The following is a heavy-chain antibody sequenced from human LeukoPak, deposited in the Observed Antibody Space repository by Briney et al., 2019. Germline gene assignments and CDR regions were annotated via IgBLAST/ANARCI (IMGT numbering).Heavy chain of an antibody. CDR1: GFTLSSIY. CDR3: AREGSSGFVGY. Sequence: PGGSLRLSFAASGFTLSSIYMSWVRQAPGKGLQWVSLIYSGGGTYYADSVKGRFTISRDNSKNTLYLQMNSLRAEDTAVYYCAREGSSGFVGYWGQGTLVTVSS. CDR2: IYSGGGT. V-gene: IGHV3-53*01. J-gene: IGHJ4*02. D-gene: IGHD6-19*01.